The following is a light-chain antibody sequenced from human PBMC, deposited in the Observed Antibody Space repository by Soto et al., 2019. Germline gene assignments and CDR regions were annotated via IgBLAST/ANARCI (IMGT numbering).Light chain of an antibody. CDR3: QKYSSVPV. CDR2: AAS. CDR1: QDIRNF. Sequence: DIQMTQSPTSLSASVGDRVTITCRASQDIRNFVAWYQQKPGKAPKLLIYAASTLQSGVPSRFSGSGSGTDFTLTITSRHPEDVATYSCQKYSSVPVFGPGTKVEIK. J-gene: IGKJ3*01. V-gene: IGKV1-27*01.